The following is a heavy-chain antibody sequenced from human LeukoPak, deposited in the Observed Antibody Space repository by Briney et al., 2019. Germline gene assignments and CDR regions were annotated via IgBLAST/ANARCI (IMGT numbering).Heavy chain of an antibody. D-gene: IGHD1-26*01. V-gene: IGHV4-4*02. CDR3: ARDRVRGSSNPYFDY. J-gene: IGHJ4*02. Sequence: SGTLSLTCTVSGDSINSLDLWSWVRQPPGKGLEWIGEMYLSGTTHSNPSVKSRVTISIDKSKNQFILNLSSVTAADTAVYYCARDRVRGSSNPYFDYWGQGTLVTVSS. CDR2: MYLSGTT. CDR1: GDSINSLDL.